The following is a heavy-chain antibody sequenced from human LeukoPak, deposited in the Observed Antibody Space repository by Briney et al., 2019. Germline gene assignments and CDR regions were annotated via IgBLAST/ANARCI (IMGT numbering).Heavy chain of an antibody. CDR3: AKDKGAEWSYFKN. V-gene: IGHV3-9*01. CDR2: ISWNSGSI. CDR1: GFTFSSYS. D-gene: IGHD1-26*01. J-gene: IGHJ4*02. Sequence: GGSTRLACAASGFTFSSYSMNWVRQAPGKGLEWVSGISWNSGSIGYADSVKGRFTISRDNAKNSLYLQMNSLRAEDTALYDCAKDKGAEWSYFKNWGQGTLVTVSS.